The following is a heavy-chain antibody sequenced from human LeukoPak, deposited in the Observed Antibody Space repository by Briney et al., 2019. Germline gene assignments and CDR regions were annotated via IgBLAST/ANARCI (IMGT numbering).Heavy chain of an antibody. CDR3: AKADGGGYSAFDI. CDR1: GFTFSSYA. D-gene: IGHD3-22*01. Sequence: GGSLRLSCAASGFTFSSYAMSWVRQAPGKGLEWVSAISGSGGSTYYADSVKGRFTISRDNSKNTLYLQMNSLRAEDTALYYCAKADGGGYSAFDIWGQGTMVTVSS. J-gene: IGHJ3*02. CDR2: ISGSGGST. V-gene: IGHV3-23*01.